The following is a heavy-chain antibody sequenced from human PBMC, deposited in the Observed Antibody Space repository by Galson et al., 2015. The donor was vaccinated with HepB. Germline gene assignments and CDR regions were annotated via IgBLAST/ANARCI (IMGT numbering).Heavy chain of an antibody. Sequence: SVKVSCKASGGTFSSYAISWVRQAPGQGLEWMGGIIPIFGTANYAQKFQGRVTITADESTSTAYMELSSLRSEDTAVYYCARTYDIVVVPAALYYGMDVWGQGTTVTVSS. CDR1: GGTFSSYA. CDR2: IIPIFGTA. CDR3: ARTYDIVVVPAALYYGMDV. V-gene: IGHV1-69*13. D-gene: IGHD2-2*01. J-gene: IGHJ6*02.